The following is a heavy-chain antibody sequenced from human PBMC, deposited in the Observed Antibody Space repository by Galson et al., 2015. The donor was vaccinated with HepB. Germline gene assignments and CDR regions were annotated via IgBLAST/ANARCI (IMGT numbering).Heavy chain of an antibody. CDR3: ARSGMTGSSKYYGMDV. CDR2: IDPGSDSYT. J-gene: IGHJ6*02. D-gene: IGHD3-10*01. Sequence: QSGAEVKKPGESLRISCRGSTYSFTSYWISWVRQMPGKGLEWMGRIDPGSDSYTKYSPSFQGHITISADKSISAAYLQWGSLKASDTAIYYCARSGMTGSSKYYGMDVWGQGTTVTVSS. CDR1: TYSFTSYW. V-gene: IGHV5-10-1*01.